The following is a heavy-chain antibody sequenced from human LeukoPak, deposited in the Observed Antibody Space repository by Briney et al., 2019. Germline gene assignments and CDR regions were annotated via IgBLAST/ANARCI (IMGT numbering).Heavy chain of an antibody. J-gene: IGHJ4*02. Sequence: SETLSLTCTVSGGSISSYYWSWIRQPPGKGLEWIGYIYYSGSTNYNPSLKSRVTISVDTSKNQFSLKLSSVTAADTAVYYCARDQGGYYDSSGYYDWGQGTLVTVSS. CDR3: ARDQGGYYDSSGYYD. D-gene: IGHD3-22*01. CDR2: IYYSGST. V-gene: IGHV4-59*01. CDR1: GGSISSYY.